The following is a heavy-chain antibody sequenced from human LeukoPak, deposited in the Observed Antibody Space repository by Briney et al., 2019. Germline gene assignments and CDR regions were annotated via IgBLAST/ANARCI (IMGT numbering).Heavy chain of an antibody. J-gene: IGHJ4*02. CDR2: ISYDGSNK. CDR3: ARDYDSSGYLTD. D-gene: IGHD3-22*01. Sequence: GGSLRLSCAASGFTFSSYAMSWVRQAPGKGLEWVAVISYDGSNKYYADSVKGRFTISRDNSKNTLYLQMNSLRAEDTAVYYCARDYDSSGYLTDWGQGTLVTVSS. V-gene: IGHV3-30-3*01. CDR1: GFTFSSYA.